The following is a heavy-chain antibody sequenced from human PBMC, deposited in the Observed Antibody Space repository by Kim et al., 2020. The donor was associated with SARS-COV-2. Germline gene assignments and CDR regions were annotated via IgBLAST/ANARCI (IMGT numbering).Heavy chain of an antibody. V-gene: IGHV3-15*01. CDR2: IKSKTDGGTT. Sequence: GGSLRLSCAASGFTFSNAWMSWVRQAPGKGLEWVGRIKSKTDGGTTDYAAPVKGRFTISRDDSKNTLYLQMNSLKTEDTAVYYCTTDRGEWLRDFDYWGQGTLVTVSS. J-gene: IGHJ4*02. D-gene: IGHD5-12*01. CDR3: TTDRGEWLRDFDY. CDR1: GFTFSNAW.